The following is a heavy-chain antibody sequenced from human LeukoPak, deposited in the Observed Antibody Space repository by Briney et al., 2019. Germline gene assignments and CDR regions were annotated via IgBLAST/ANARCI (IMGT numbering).Heavy chain of an antibody. CDR1: GYRFTAFY. V-gene: IGHV1-2*02. Sequence: ASVKVSCKASGYRFTAFYIHWVRQAPGQGLEWMGWINPNSGGTKYAQKFQDRVTMTRDTSIITAYMELSRLTSDDTAVYYCARGEKKAYYYESSGYLGDYWGQGTLVTVSS. CDR3: ARGEKKAYYYESSGYLGDY. D-gene: IGHD3-22*01. CDR2: INPNSGGT. J-gene: IGHJ4*02.